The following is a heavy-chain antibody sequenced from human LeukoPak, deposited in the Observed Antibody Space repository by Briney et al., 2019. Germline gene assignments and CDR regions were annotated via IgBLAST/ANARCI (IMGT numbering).Heavy chain of an antibody. CDR3: ARQDYGILSGAGFDY. Sequence: SQTLSLTCAVSGGSISSGGYSWSWIRQPPGKGLEWIGYIYHSGSTYYNPSLKSRVTISVDRSKNQFSLKLSSVTAADTAVYYCARQDYGILSGAGFDYWGRGTPGHRLL. CDR2: IYHSGST. CDR1: GGSISSGGYS. V-gene: IGHV4-30-2*01. J-gene: IGHJ4*02. D-gene: IGHD3-9*01.